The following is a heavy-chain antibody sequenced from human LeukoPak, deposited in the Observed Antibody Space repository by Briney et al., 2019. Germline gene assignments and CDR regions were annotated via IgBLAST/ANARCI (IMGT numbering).Heavy chain of an antibody. Sequence: SETLSLTCTISGGSISSCYWNWIRQPPGKGLEWIGYIYYSGSTNYNPSLKSRVTISVDTSKNQFSLKLSSVTAADTAVYYCATRIGGGSSYYFDYWGQGTLVTVSS. CDR3: ATRIGGGSSYYFDY. CDR1: GGSISSCY. D-gene: IGHD6-6*01. V-gene: IGHV4-59*08. CDR2: IYYSGST. J-gene: IGHJ4*02.